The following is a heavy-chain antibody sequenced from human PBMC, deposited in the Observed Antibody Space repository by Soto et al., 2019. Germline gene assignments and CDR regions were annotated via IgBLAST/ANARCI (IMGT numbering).Heavy chain of an antibody. CDR1: GYSFTNYW. Sequence: PGESLKISCEGSGYSFTNYWIAWVRQMPGKGLEYIGIIYPSDSTTRYSPSFQGQVTISADKSISTAYLQWSSLMASDTAVYYCARPPGYISDWYYFDLWGQGTLVTVSS. CDR3: ARPPGYISDWYYFDL. J-gene: IGHJ4*02. D-gene: IGHD6-19*01. CDR2: IYPSDSTT. V-gene: IGHV5-51*01.